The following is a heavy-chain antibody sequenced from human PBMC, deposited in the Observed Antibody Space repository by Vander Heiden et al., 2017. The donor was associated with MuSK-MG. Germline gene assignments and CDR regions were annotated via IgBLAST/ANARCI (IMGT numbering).Heavy chain of an antibody. CDR3: ARLLGVRGLKPTQYTCMDV. V-gene: IGHV5-51*03. J-gene: IGHJ6*02. D-gene: IGHD3-10*01. CDR2: SYPSDSDT. Sequence: LALVQSGAAVTQPGESLTISCKASGYTFNTSWLVWFRPMPGNVLAWMGISYPSDSDTRYSPSFQGQVTMSVDKSITTADLQWSSLKGSDTGIYDCARLLGVRGLKPTQYTCMDVWGQGTTVTVSS. CDR1: GYTFNTSW.